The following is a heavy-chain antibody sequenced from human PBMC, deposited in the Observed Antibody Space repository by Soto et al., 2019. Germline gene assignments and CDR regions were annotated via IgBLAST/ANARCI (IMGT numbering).Heavy chain of an antibody. J-gene: IGHJ6*02. D-gene: IGHD6-6*01. Sequence: PSETLSLTCTVSGGSIGGDSWSWIRQSPGKGLDFIGYIYHSGSTNYNPSLKSRVTISMDTSKNQFSLRLSSVTAADTAVYYCARETRLAYSSSSSYYYGMDVWGQGTTVTVSS. CDR2: IYHSGST. CDR1: GGSIGGDS. CDR3: ARETRLAYSSSSSYYYGMDV. V-gene: IGHV4-59*01.